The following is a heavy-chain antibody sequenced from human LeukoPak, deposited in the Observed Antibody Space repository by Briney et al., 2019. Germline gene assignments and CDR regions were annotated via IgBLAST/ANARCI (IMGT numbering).Heavy chain of an antibody. V-gene: IGHV1-69*04. J-gene: IGHJ4*02. D-gene: IGHD6-13*01. CDR2: IIPILSIA. CDR3: ARATAAAAPIIY. Sequence: ASVKVSCKASGGTFSNYAISWVRQAPGQGLEWMGRIIPILSIANYAQKLKGRVTITADKSTSTAYMELRSLRSDDTAVYYCARATAAAAPIIYWGQGTLVTVSS. CDR1: GGTFSNYA.